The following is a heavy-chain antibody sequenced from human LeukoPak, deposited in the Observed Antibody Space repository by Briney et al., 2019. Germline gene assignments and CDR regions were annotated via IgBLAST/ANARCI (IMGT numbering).Heavy chain of an antibody. CDR2: ISSSSSYI. V-gene: IGHV3-21*01. D-gene: IGHD3-22*01. CDR3: ARVWKMIVVNDAFDI. CDR1: GFTFSSYS. J-gene: IGHJ3*02. Sequence: PGGSLRLSCAASGFTFSSYSMNWVRQAPGKGLEWVSSISSSSSYIYYADSVKGRFTISRDNAKNSLYLQMNSLRAEDTAVYYCARVWKMIVVNDAFDIWGQGTMVTVSS.